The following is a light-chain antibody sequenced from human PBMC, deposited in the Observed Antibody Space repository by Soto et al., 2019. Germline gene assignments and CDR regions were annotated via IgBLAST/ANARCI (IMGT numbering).Light chain of an antibody. CDR2: SNN. V-gene: IGLV1-44*01. Sequence: QSVLTQPPSASGTPGQRVTISCSGGGSNIGSNTGNWYRQLPGTAPKLVIYSNNQRPSGVPDRFSGSRSGTSASLVISGLQSEDEADYYCASWDASLNAWVFGGGTKLTVL. CDR1: GSNIGSNT. CDR3: ASWDASLNAWV. J-gene: IGLJ3*02.